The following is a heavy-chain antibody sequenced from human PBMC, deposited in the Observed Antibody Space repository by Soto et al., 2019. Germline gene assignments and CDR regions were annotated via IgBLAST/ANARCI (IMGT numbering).Heavy chain of an antibody. CDR3: ATEQAVDSTGWIDT. V-gene: IGHV4-4*07. Sequence: SETLSLTCTVSGDSISSYFWSWIRQPAGKGLEWIGRVHTSGSTTYNPSLKSRVTMSVDTSKSQFSLKLTSVTAADTAVYYCATEQAVDSTGWIDTWGQGTLVTVSS. CDR2: VHTSGST. CDR1: GDSISSYF. D-gene: IGHD4-17*01. J-gene: IGHJ5*02.